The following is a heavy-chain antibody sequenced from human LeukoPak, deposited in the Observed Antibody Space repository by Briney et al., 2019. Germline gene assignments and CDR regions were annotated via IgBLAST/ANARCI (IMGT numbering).Heavy chain of an antibody. J-gene: IGHJ6*03. CDR3: ATSAGSGNYYYYYMDV. D-gene: IGHD3-10*01. CDR2: IYYSGST. Sequence: SETLSLTCTVSGGSISSSSYYWGWIRQPPGKGLEWIGSIYYSGSTYYNPSLKSRVTISVDTSKNQFSLKLSSVTAADTAVYYCATSAGSGNYYYYYMDVWGKGTTVTVSS. V-gene: IGHV4-39*07. CDR1: GGSISSSSYY.